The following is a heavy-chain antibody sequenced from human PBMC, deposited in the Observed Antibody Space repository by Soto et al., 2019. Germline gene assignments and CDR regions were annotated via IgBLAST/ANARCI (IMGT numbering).Heavy chain of an antibody. D-gene: IGHD6-19*01. Sequence: GGSLRLSCAASGFTFSSYAMHWVRQAPGKGLEWVAVISYDGSNKYYADSVKGRFTISRDNSKNTLYLQMNSLRAEDTAVYYCARDFSAVAIGYYFDYWGQGTLVTVSS. CDR3: ARDFSAVAIGYYFDY. V-gene: IGHV3-30-3*01. CDR1: GFTFSSYA. J-gene: IGHJ4*02. CDR2: ISYDGSNK.